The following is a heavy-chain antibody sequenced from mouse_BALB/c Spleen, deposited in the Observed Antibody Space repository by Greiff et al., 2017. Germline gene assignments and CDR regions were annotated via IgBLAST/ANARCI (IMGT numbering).Heavy chain of an antibody. V-gene: IGHV5-4*02. Sequence: EVKLMESGGGLVKPGGSLKLSCAASGFTFSDYYMYWVRQTPEKRLEWVATISDGGSYTYYPDSVKGRFTISRDNAKNNLYLQMSSLKSEDTAMYYCARASRRYFDVWGAGTTVTVSS. J-gene: IGHJ1*01. CDR2: ISDGGSYT. CDR1: GFTFSDYY. CDR3: ARASRRYFDV.